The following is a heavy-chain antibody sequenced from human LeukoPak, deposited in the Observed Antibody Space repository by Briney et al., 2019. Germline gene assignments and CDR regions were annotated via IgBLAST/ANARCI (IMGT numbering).Heavy chain of an antibody. V-gene: IGHV1-69*04. CDR3: AREGYDILTGSQIDASDI. Sequence: GASVKVSCKASGGTFSSYAISWVRQAPGQGLEWMGRIIPILGIANYAQKFQGRVTITADKSTSTAYMELSSLRSEDTAVYYCAREGYDILTGSQIDASDIWGQGTMVTVSS. J-gene: IGHJ3*02. CDR1: GGTFSSYA. D-gene: IGHD3-9*01. CDR2: IIPILGIA.